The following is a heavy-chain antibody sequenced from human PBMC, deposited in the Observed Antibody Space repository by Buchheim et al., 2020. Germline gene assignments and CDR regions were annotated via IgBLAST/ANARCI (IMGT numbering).Heavy chain of an antibody. D-gene: IGHD2-21*02. CDR3: ARGGEEHIVVVTVYYYGMDV. Sequence: QVQLVQSGAEVKKPGSSVKVSCKASGGTFSSYAISWVRQAPGQGLEWMGGIIPIFGTANYAQTFQGRVTITADESTTTAYMELSSLRSEDTAVYYCARGGEEHIVVVTVYYYGMDVWGQGTT. CDR1: GGTFSSYA. CDR2: IIPIFGTA. J-gene: IGHJ6*02. V-gene: IGHV1-69*01.